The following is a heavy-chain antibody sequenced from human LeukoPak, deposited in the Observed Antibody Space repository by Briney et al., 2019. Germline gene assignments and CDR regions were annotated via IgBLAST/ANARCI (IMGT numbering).Heavy chain of an antibody. CDR2: IGNRANSYTT. V-gene: IGHV3-72*01. Sequence: GALRLSCAASGFTFSDHYMDWVRQVPGKGLEWVGRIGNRANSYTTDYAASLKGRFTISRDDSKTSLYLQMDSLKTEDTAVYSCARASGVNWSGHYLDYWGQGTLVTVSS. J-gene: IGHJ4*02. CDR3: ARASGVNWSGHYLDY. CDR1: GFTFSDHY. D-gene: IGHD1-1*01.